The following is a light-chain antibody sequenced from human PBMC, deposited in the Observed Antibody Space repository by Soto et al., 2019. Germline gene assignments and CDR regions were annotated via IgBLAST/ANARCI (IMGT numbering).Light chain of an antibody. V-gene: IGLV2-14*01. CDR1: SSDVGGYNY. J-gene: IGLJ1*01. CDR3: SSFADSSVRDYV. Sequence: QSALTQPASVSGSPGQSITISCTGTSSDVGGYNYVSWYQQHPGKAPKLMIYEVGNRPSGVSNRFSASKSGNTASLTISGLQAEDEADYYCSSFADSSVRDYVFGGGTKLTVL. CDR2: EVG.